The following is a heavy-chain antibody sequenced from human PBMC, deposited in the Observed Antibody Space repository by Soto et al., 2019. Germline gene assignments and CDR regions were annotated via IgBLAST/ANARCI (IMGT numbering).Heavy chain of an antibody. CDR3: AKAGGLGAVAADY. V-gene: IGHV4-30-2*01. CDR1: GGSIGRGGCS. D-gene: IGHD6-19*01. J-gene: IGHJ4*02. Sequence: SETLSLTCAVCGGSIGRGGCSWSWIRQPPGKGLEWIGYIYHSGSTYYNPSLKSRVTISVDRSKNQFSLKLSSVTAADTAVYYCAKAGGLGAVAADYWGQGTLVTVS. CDR2: IYHSGST.